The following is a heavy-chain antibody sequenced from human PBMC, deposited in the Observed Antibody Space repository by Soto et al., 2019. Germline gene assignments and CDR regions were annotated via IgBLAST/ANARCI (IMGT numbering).Heavy chain of an antibody. CDR1: GSIFSSYG. J-gene: IGHJ6*02. Sequence: PGGSLRLSCAVSGSIFSSYGMHWVRQAPGKGLEWVAVTSYDGRNNNYADSVKGRFTISRDNSKNTLYLQMNSLRAEDTAVYYCARDESIVGAPPYYYGMDVWGQGTTVTVSS. V-gene: IGHV3-30*03. CDR2: TSYDGRNN. D-gene: IGHD1-26*01. CDR3: ARDESIVGAPPYYYGMDV.